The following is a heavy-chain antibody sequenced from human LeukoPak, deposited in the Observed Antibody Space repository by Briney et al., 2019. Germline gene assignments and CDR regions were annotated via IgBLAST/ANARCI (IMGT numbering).Heavy chain of an antibody. V-gene: IGHV3-23*01. Sequence: GGSLRLSCAASGFTFSNYAMSWVRQAPGRGPEWVSAISSSGDRTYYADSVKGRFTISRDNSKNTLYLQMNSLRAEDTAVYYCAKDSGWGLRYYYMDVWGKGTTVTVSS. CDR1: GFTFSNYA. CDR3: AKDSGWGLRYYYMDV. J-gene: IGHJ6*03. CDR2: ISSSGDRT. D-gene: IGHD7-27*01.